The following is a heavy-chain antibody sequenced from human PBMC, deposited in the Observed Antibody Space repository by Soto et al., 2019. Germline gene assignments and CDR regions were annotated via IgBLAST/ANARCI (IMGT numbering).Heavy chain of an antibody. D-gene: IGHD2-21*01. CDR1: GGSISSGGYS. J-gene: IGHJ5*02. CDR3: AGVRGPYCGGECYPPTPNWFDP. Sequence: QLQLQESGSGLVKPSQTLSLTCAVSGGSISSGGYSWSWIRQPPGKGLEWIGYIYHSGSTYYNPSRRSRVTISVDRSKNQFSLKLSSGTAAASAVYYWAGVRGPYCGGECYPPTPNWFDPWGQGTLVTVSS. V-gene: IGHV4-30-2*01. CDR2: IYHSGST.